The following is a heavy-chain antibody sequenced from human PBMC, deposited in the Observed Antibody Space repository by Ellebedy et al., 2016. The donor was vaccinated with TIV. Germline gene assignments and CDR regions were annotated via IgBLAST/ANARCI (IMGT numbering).Heavy chain of an antibody. CDR3: ARGGPYHAFDI. J-gene: IGHJ3*02. V-gene: IGHV3-74*01. Sequence: PWGSLRLSCAASGVTFTNYWMSWVRQTPGKGLIYVARISHDGSGTTYTDSVEGRITISRDNARHTLDLQMNSLRAEDTAVYYCARGGPYHAFDIWGQGTLVTVSS. CDR1: GVTFTNYW. D-gene: IGHD2-2*01. CDR2: ISHDGSGT.